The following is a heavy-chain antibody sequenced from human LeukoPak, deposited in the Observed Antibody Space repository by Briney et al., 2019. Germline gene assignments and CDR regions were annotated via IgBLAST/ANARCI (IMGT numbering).Heavy chain of an antibody. V-gene: IGHV1-8*01. CDR1: GYTFTTYD. CDR2: MNPNSGNT. Sequence: ASVKVSCKASGYTFTTYDINWVRQATGQGLEWMGWMNPNSGNTGYAQKFQGRVTMTTDTSTSTAYMELRSLRSDDTAVYYCASSGLRGYCSSTSCYYFDYWGQGTLVTVSS. J-gene: IGHJ4*02. D-gene: IGHD2-2*01. CDR3: ASSGLRGYCSSTSCYYFDY.